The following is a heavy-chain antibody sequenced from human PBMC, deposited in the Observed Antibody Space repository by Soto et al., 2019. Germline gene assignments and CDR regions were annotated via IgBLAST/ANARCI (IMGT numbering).Heavy chain of an antibody. CDR2: ISSSSMTI. CDR3: ARSSIRAGATSFS. J-gene: IGHJ1*01. V-gene: IGHV3-48*01. CDR1: GFIFSRYS. Sequence: PGGSLRLSCAASGFIFSRYSMNWFRQAPGKGLEWLSYISSSSMTIYYTDSVKGRFTISRDNAKNSLYLQMDSLRAEDTAVYYCARSSIRAGATSFSWGQGSLVTVSP. D-gene: IGHD1-26*01.